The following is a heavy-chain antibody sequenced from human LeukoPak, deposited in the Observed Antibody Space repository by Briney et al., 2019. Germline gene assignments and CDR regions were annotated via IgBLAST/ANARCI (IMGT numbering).Heavy chain of an antibody. Sequence: ASVKVSCKASGYTFTGYYMHWVRQAPGQGLEWMGIINPSGGSTSYAQKIQGRVTMTRDMSTSTVYMELSSLRSEDTAVYYCARVFWAARRVGATANWFDPWGQGTPVTVSS. V-gene: IGHV1-46*01. CDR3: ARVFWAARRVGATANWFDP. CDR1: GYTFTGYY. CDR2: INPSGGST. J-gene: IGHJ5*02. D-gene: IGHD1-26*01.